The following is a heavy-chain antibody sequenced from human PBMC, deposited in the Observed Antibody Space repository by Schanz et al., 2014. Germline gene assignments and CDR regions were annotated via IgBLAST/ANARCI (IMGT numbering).Heavy chain of an antibody. CDR1: GFSFSTYW. D-gene: IGHD3-9*01. V-gene: IGHV3-23*04. J-gene: IGHJ5*02. CDR3: AKAADWPVTRFDP. Sequence: EVQLVESGGGLVQPGGSLRLSCAASGFSFSTYWMSWVRQAPGKGLEWVSALSGGGGGTHYADSVRGRFTISSDSSKNTLYLQRSSRRADDTAVYYCAKAADWPVTRFDPWGQGTLXTVSS. CDR2: LSGGGGGT.